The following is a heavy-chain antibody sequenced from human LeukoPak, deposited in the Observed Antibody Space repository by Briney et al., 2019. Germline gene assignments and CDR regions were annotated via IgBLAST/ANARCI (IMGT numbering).Heavy chain of an antibody. D-gene: IGHD6-13*01. V-gene: IGHV4-30-4*07. Sequence: PSEALSLTCAVSVGSISSGGSSWTWIRQPPGKGLEWLGYIYDTGRTFYNSSLKSRVTISVDTSKNQFSLKLSSLTAANTVVYYCARISSSNWYNERGAFDVWGQGTMVTVPS. CDR2: IYDTGRT. CDR3: ARISSSNWYNERGAFDV. J-gene: IGHJ3*01. CDR1: VGSISSGGSS.